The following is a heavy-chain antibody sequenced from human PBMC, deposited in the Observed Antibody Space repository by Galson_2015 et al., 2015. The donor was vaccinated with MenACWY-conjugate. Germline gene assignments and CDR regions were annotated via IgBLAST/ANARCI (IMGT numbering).Heavy chain of an antibody. V-gene: IGHV3-23*01. D-gene: IGHD2-2*01. CDR3: AKFKYSTSGSITRVIDV. CDR1: GFTFSSAA. Sequence: SLRLSCAASGFTFSSAAMNWVRQAPGKGLEWVSGIGSGGGTKYSDSAMGRFTISRDNSENMENLQMNSMRAEDTAILYCAKFKYSTSGSITRVIDVWGQGTTVTVSS. J-gene: IGHJ6*02. CDR2: IGSGGGT.